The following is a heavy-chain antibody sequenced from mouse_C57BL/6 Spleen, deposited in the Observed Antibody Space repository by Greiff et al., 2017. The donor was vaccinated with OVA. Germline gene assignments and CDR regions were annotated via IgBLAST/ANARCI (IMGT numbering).Heavy chain of an antibody. V-gene: IGHV1-72*01. CDR2: IDPNSGGT. D-gene: IGHD2-2*01. CDR1: GYTFTSYW. CDR3: ARSTMVTNYAMDY. J-gene: IGHJ4*01. Sequence: QVQLKQPGAELVKPGASVKLSCKASGYTFTSYWMHWVKQRPGRGLEWIGRIDPNSGGTKYNEKFKSKATLTVDKPSSTAYMQLSSLTSEDSAVYDCARSTMVTNYAMDYWGQGTSVTVSS.